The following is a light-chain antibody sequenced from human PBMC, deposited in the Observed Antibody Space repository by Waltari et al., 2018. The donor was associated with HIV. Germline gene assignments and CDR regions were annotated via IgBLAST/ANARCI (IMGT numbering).Light chain of an antibody. V-gene: IGKV3-20*01. J-gene: IGKJ1*01. CDR1: QSVTSNS. CDR2: GAS. Sequence: EIVLTQSPGTLSLSPGERATLSCRASQSVTSNSLAWFQQKPGQAPSLLIYGASSRATGTPDRFSAGGSGTDFTLTISGLEPEDFAVYFCHHYGSSPWTFGQGAKVEIK. CDR3: HHYGSSPWT.